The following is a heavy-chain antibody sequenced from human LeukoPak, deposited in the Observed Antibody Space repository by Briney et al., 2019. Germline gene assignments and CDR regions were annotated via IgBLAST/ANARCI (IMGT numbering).Heavy chain of an antibody. CDR3: AKDMGRYSSGWYEDY. D-gene: IGHD6-19*01. Sequence: GRSLRLSCAASGFTFDDYAMHWVRQAPGKGLEWVSGISWNSGSIGYADSVKGRFTISRDNAQNSLYLQMNSLRAEDTALYYCAKDMGRYSSGWYEDYWGQGTLVTVSS. J-gene: IGHJ4*02. V-gene: IGHV3-9*01. CDR1: GFTFDDYA. CDR2: ISWNSGSI.